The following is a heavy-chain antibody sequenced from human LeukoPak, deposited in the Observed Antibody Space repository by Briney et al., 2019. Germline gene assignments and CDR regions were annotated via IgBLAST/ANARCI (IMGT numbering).Heavy chain of an antibody. V-gene: IGHV4-59*01. D-gene: IGHD3-22*01. J-gene: IGHJ3*02. Sequence: PSETLSLTCTVSGGSISTYYWSWIRQPPGEGLEWIGHIYYSGSTNYNPSLKSRVTISVDTSKKQFSLKLNSVTAADTAVYYCARVGNYFYDSRGYDAFDIWGQGTMVTVSS. CDR2: IYYSGST. CDR1: GGSISTYY. CDR3: ARVGNYFYDSRGYDAFDI.